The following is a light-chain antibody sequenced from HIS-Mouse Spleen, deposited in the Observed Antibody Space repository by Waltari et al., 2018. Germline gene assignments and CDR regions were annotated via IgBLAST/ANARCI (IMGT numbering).Light chain of an antibody. CDR3: AAWDDSLSGPV. V-gene: IGLV1-47*01. J-gene: IGLJ3*02. CDR1: SSNIGSNY. Sequence: QSVLTQPPSASGTPGQRVTISCSGSSSNIGSNYVYWYQQLPGTAPKLLISRHNQRPSGVPDRFSGSKSGTSASLAISGLRSEDEADYYCAAWDDSLSGPVFGGGTKLTVL. CDR2: RHN.